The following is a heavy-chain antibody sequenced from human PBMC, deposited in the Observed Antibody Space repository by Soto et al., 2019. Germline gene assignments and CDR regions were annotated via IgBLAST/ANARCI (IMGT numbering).Heavy chain of an antibody. CDR2: ISTYNANT. Sequence: QVQLVQSGAEVKKPGASVKVSCKTSGYTFTTYDITWVRQAPEQGLEWMGWISTYNANTNYAQKFQGRVTMTTDTSTSSAYMELRSLRSDDTAVYYCARGGTYGNYVGYWGQGTLVTVSS. CDR3: ARGGTYGNYVGY. D-gene: IGHD4-17*01. J-gene: IGHJ4*02. CDR1: GYTFTTYD. V-gene: IGHV1-18*01.